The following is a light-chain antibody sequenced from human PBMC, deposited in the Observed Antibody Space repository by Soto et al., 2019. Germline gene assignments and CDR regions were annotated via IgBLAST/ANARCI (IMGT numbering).Light chain of an antibody. J-gene: IGKJ2*01. CDR2: GAS. CDR1: QTISTY. CDR3: QNSYSIPYT. V-gene: IGKV1-39*01. Sequence: DIQMTQSPSSLSASVGDRVTITCRASQTISTYLNWYQQIPGKAPKLLIYGASNLQNGVPSSFSGSGSGTDFTLTISSLQPEDFATYYGQNSYSIPYTFGQGTKLEIK.